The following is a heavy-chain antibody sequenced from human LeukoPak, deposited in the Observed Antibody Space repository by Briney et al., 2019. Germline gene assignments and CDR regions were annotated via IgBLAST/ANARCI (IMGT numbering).Heavy chain of an antibody. CDR2: IHPEGNEK. D-gene: IGHD2/OR15-2a*01. V-gene: IGHV3-7*04. Sequence: GGSLRLSCATSGFTFRNFWMSWVRQAPGRGLEWVANIHPEGNEKYHVDSVKGRFTISRDNAKSSLFLQMNGLRVEDTAVYYCARGADFSGDHWGQGTLVTVSS. J-gene: IGHJ4*02. CDR1: GFTFRNFW. CDR3: ARGADFSGDH.